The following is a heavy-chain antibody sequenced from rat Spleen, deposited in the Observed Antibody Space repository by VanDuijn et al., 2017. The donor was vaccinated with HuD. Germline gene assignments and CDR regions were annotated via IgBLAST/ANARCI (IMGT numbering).Heavy chain of an antibody. V-gene: IGHV5S23*01. CDR2: MTNAAGKV. J-gene: IGHJ2*01. Sequence: EVQLVESGGGLVQPGRSLKLSCTASGFTFSDYAMAWVRQAPGKGLEWVASMTNAAGKVYYPDSVKGRFTISRDTAKSTLYLQMNSLRSEDTATYYCARRVSLDYFDYWGQGVMVTVSS. CDR1: GFTFSDYA. D-gene: IGHD3-8*01. CDR3: ARRVSLDYFDY.